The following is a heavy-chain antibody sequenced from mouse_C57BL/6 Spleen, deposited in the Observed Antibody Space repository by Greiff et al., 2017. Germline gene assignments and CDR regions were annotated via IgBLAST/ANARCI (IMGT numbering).Heavy chain of an antibody. D-gene: IGHD2-3*01. J-gene: IGHJ3*01. CDR2: IDPETGGT. Sequence: LVESGAELVRPGASVTLSCKASGYTFTDYEMHWVKQTPVHGLEWIGAIDPETGGTAYNQKFKGKAILTADKSSSTAYMEHRSLTSEDSAVYYCKRGGLLRCAYWGQGTLVTVSA. CDR3: KRGGLLRCAY. V-gene: IGHV1-15*01. CDR1: GYTFTDYE.